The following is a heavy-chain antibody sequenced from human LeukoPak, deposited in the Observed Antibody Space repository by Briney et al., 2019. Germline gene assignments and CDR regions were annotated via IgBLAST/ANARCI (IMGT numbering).Heavy chain of an antibody. V-gene: IGHV3-48*03. Sequence: PGGSLRLSCAASGFTFSSYEMNWVRQAPGKGLEWVSYISSSGSTIYYADSVKGRFTISRDNAKNSLYLQMNSLRAEDTAVYYCASNRVRWLQLVQESYFDYWGQGTLVTVSS. CDR3: ASNRVRWLQLVQESYFDY. J-gene: IGHJ4*02. CDR2: ISSSGSTI. D-gene: IGHD5-24*01. CDR1: GFTFSSYE.